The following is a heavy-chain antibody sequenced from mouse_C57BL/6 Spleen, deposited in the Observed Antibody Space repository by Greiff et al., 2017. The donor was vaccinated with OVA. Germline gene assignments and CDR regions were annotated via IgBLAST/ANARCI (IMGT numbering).Heavy chain of an antibody. CDR3: AREGLYYGNSYAMDY. V-gene: IGHV1-20*01. CDR1: GYSFTGYF. D-gene: IGHD2-1*01. J-gene: IGHJ4*01. CDR2: INPYNGDT. Sequence: VQLKESGPELVKPGDSVKISCKASGYSFTGYFMNWVMQSHGKSLEWIGRINPYNGDTFYNQKFKGKATLTVDKSSSTAHMELRSLTSEDSAVYYCAREGLYYGNSYAMDYWGQGTSVTVSS.